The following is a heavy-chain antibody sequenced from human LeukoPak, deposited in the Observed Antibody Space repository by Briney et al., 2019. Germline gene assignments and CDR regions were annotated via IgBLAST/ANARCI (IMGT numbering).Heavy chain of an antibody. CDR3: ARGGTGTTRRYYYYAMDV. CDR2: ISSSGSTT. D-gene: IGHD1-14*01. Sequence: GGSLRLSCAASGXTFSSYEVNWVRQAPGKGLEWVSHISSSGSTTYYADSVKGRFTISRDNAKNSLDLQMNSLKAEDTTVYYCARGGTGTTRRYYYYAMDVWGQGTTVTVSS. V-gene: IGHV3-48*03. J-gene: IGHJ6*02. CDR1: GXTFSSYE.